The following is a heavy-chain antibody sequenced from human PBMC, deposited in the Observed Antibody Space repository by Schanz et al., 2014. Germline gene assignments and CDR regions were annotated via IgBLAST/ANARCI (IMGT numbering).Heavy chain of an antibody. CDR1: GFAFSSYG. Sequence: EVQLLESGGGLVQPGGSLRLSCLASGFAFSSYGMNWLRQAPGKGLEWVSGITGASDHIDHAEYVKGRFTISRDNSKNTLYLQMDSLRAEDTAVYFCAKKVPAYNPFDSWGQGTLVTVSS. V-gene: IGHV3-23*01. CDR3: AKKVPAYNPFDS. J-gene: IGHJ4*02. CDR2: ITGASDHI. D-gene: IGHD1-1*01.